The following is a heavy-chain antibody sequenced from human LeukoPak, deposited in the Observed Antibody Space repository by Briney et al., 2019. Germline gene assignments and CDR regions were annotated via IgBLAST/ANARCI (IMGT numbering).Heavy chain of an antibody. CDR3: ARDLIRGYMDV. V-gene: IGHV3-48*03. D-gene: IGHD3-16*01. Sequence: GGSPRLSCAASGFTFSSYEMNWVRQAPGKGLEGVSYISSSGSTIYYADSLKGRFTISRDNAKNSLYLQMNSLRAEDTAVYYCARDLIRGYMDVWGKGTTVTVSS. CDR2: ISSSGSTI. CDR1: GFTFSSYE. J-gene: IGHJ6*03.